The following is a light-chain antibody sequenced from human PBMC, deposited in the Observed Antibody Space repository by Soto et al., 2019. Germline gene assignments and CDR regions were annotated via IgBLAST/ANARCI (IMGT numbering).Light chain of an antibody. V-gene: IGKV3-11*01. CDR3: QQRSNSTKT. J-gene: IGKJ1*01. CDR1: QSVSSY. Sequence: IVLAQCPATLSLSHGERATLSCGASQSVSSYLDWYQKKPGKAPRLLIYDASNRATGIPARFSGSGYGTDLTITISSIENEDFAVYYCQQRSNSTKTFGHGTQVDIK. CDR2: DAS.